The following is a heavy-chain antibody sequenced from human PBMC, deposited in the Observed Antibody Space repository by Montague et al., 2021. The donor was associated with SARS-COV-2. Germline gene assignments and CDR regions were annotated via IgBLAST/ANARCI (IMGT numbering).Heavy chain of an antibody. CDR3: GRGLNPGMGEGDH. CDR1: GFSFSGHY. D-gene: IGHD3-16*01. J-gene: IGHJ4*02. CDR2: INSDGKKI. V-gene: IGHV3-74*01. Sequence: SLRLSCAASGFSFSGHYIHWVRQAPGKGLVWVSRINSDGKKINYAAFAKGRFTISRDNAKNTAYLQINGLRGDDTAVYYCGRGLNPGMGEGDHWGQGTLVTVSS.